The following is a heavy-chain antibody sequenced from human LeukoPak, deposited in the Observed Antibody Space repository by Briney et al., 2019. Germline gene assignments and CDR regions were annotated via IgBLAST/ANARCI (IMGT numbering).Heavy chain of an antibody. J-gene: IGHJ4*02. V-gene: IGHV4-34*01. D-gene: IGHD1-26*01. CDR2: INHSGST. CDR3: ARRNVGARKGRSFDY. CDR1: GGSFSGYY. Sequence: SETLSLTCAVYGGSFSGYYWSWIRQPPGKGLEWTGEINHSGSTNYNPSLKSRVTISVDTSKNQFSLKLSSVTAADTAVYYCARRNVGARKGRSFDYWGQGTLVTVSS.